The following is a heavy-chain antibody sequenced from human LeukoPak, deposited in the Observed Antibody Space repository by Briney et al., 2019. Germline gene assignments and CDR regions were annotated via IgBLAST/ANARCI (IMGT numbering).Heavy chain of an antibody. Sequence: GGSLRLSCAASGFSFSSYAMNWVRQAPGKGLEWVSGLSANGGSTYYADSVKGRFTISRQNSKSQLYLQMNSLRADDTAVYYCAKGASIGLLKTLVDYWGQGTLVTVSS. CDR2: LSANGGST. V-gene: IGHV3-23*01. D-gene: IGHD6-19*01. CDR3: AKGASIGLLKTLVDY. CDR1: GFSFSSYA. J-gene: IGHJ4*02.